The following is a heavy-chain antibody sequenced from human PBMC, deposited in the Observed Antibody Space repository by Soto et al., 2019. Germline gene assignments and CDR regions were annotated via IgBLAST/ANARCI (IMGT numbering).Heavy chain of an antibody. J-gene: IGHJ5*02. V-gene: IGHV3-23*01. CDR1: GFTFRKYA. D-gene: IGHD2-15*01. CDR3: AKCGASHTCIPTGFDP. Sequence: SLRLAYDVDGFTFRKYALAWVLQAPGKGLEYVSSITGNGGYTYYALPVKGRFTISRDNSKNTLYAQMNSLTAEDTATYFCAKCGASHTCIPTGFDPGGHGTLVTVSS. CDR2: ITGNGGYT.